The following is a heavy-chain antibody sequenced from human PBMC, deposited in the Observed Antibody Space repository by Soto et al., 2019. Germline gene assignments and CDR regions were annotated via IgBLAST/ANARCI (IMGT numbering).Heavy chain of an antibody. CDR3: ARGAPLGKVAVYHYYGMDV. D-gene: IGHD2-8*01. CDR1: GYTFTSYA. Sequence: QVQLVQSGAEVKKPGASVKVSCKASGYTFTSYAMHWVRQAPGQRLEWMGWINAGNGNTKYSQKFQGRVTITRDTSASTAYMELSSLRSEDTAVYYCARGAPLGKVAVYHYYGMDVWGQGTTVTVSS. V-gene: IGHV1-3*01. CDR2: INAGNGNT. J-gene: IGHJ6*02.